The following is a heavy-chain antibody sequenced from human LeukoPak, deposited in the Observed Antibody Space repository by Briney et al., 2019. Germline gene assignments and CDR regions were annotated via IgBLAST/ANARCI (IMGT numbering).Heavy chain of an antibody. J-gene: IGHJ4*02. CDR2: ISSSSSYI. Sequence: KPGGSLRLSCAASGFTFSSYSMNWVRQAPGKGLEWVSSISSSSSYIYYADSVKGRSTISRDNAKNSLYLQMNSLRAEDTAVYYCARTGELLSPDFDYWGQGTLVTVSS. D-gene: IGHD1-26*01. CDR3: ARTGELLSPDFDY. V-gene: IGHV3-21*01. CDR1: GFTFSSYS.